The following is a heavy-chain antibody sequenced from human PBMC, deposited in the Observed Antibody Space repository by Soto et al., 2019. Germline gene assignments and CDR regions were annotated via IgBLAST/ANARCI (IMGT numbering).Heavy chain of an antibody. J-gene: IGHJ4*02. V-gene: IGHV3-30-3*01. CDR1: GFTFSNYA. CDR2: ISYDGSNK. Sequence: QVQLVESGGGVVQPGRSLRLSCAASGFTFSNYAMHWVRQAPGKGLEWVAVISYDGSNKYYADSVKGRFTISRDNSKNTLYVQMNSLRAEDTAVHYCARVGYSYGYAGGIYDFWGQGTLVTVSS. CDR3: ARVGYSYGYAGGIYDF. D-gene: IGHD5-18*01.